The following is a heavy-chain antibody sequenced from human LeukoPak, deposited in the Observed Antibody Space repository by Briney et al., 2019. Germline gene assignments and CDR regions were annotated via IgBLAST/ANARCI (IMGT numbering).Heavy chain of an antibody. V-gene: IGHV3-7*01. Sequence: GGSLRLSCAASGFTFSSYWMGWVRQAPGKGLEWVANIKQDGSEKYYVDSVKGRFTISRDNAKNSLYLQMNSLRAEDTAVYYCARDDVSTPDWLPDAFDIWGQGTMVTVSS. J-gene: IGHJ3*02. CDR2: IKQDGSEK. CDR1: GFTFSSYW. D-gene: IGHD3/OR15-3a*01. CDR3: ARDDVSTPDWLPDAFDI.